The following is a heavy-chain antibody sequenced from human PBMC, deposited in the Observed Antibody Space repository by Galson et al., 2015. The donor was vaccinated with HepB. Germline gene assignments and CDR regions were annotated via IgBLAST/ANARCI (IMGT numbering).Heavy chain of an antibody. CDR1: GFTFTTYA. D-gene: IGHD6-6*01. J-gene: IGHJ4*02. CDR3: AARGRGSSPDY. Sequence: SLRLSCATSGFTFTTYAMTWVRQAPGKGLEWVSGISGSGGNTYYADSVKGRFTISRDNSKNMLYLQMNSLRAEDTAVYYCAARGRGSSPDYWGQGTLVTVSS. CDR2: ISGSGGNT. V-gene: IGHV3-23*01.